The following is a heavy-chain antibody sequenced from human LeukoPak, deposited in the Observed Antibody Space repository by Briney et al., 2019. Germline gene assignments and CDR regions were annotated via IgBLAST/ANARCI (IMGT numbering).Heavy chain of an antibody. V-gene: IGHV4-34*01. CDR3: ATRAYYYGMDV. CDR2: INHSGST. Sequence: SETLSLTCAVYGGSFSGYYWSWIRQPPGKGLEWIGEINHSGSTNYSPSLKSRVTISVDTSKNQFSLKLSSVTAADTAVYYCATRAYYYGMDVWGQGTTVTVSS. J-gene: IGHJ6*02. CDR1: GGSFSGYY.